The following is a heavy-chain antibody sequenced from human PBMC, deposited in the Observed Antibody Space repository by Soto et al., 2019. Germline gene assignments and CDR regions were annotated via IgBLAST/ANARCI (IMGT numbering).Heavy chain of an antibody. CDR2: ISYDGSNK. J-gene: IGHJ4*02. D-gene: IGHD2-2*01. CDR3: AREVVPAAENDYGDYFDY. V-gene: IGHV3-30-3*01. CDR1: GFTFSSYA. Sequence: GGSLRLSCAASGFTFSSYAMHWVRQAPGKGLEWVAVISYDGSNKYYADSVKGQFTISRDNSKNTLYLQMNSLRAEDTAVYYCAREVVPAAENDYGDYFDYWGQGTLVTVSS.